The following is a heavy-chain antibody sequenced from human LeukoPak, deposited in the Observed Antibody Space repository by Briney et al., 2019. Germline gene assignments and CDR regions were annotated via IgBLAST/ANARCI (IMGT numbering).Heavy chain of an antibody. D-gene: IGHD3-10*01. V-gene: IGHV4-4*02. Sequence: SGTLSLTCAVSGGSISSSNWRSWVRQPPGEGLEGIVEIYHSGSTNYNPSLKSRLTISVDKSKNQVSLKLSSRTAADTAVYYCARAFFGDYSNWFDPWGQGTLVTVSS. CDR2: IYHSGST. J-gene: IGHJ5*02. CDR1: GGSISSSNW. CDR3: ARAFFGDYSNWFDP.